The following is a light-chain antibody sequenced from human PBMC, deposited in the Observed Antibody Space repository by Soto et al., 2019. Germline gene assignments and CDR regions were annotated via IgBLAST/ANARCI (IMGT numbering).Light chain of an antibody. CDR2: LCS. CDR3: MQALQTPRT. Sequence: EIVMTQSPLSLTVTPGEPASISCKSTQSLLHSNGNTFLDWYMQKPGQSPQLLIYLCSRRAHGAPDRVSGSGSGTDFTLRISTVEADDAGIYYCMQALQTPRTFGQGTKLEI. CDR1: QSLLHSNGNTF. V-gene: IGKV2-28*01. J-gene: IGKJ1*01.